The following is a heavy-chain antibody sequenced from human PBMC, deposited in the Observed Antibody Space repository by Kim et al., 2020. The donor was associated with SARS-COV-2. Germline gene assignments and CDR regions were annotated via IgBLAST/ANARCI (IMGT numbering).Heavy chain of an antibody. CDR3: ARGGIVVVPAAILSFHVDY. D-gene: IGHD2-2*02. CDR1: GYTFTSYY. V-gene: IGHV1-46*01. CDR2: INPSGGST. Sequence: ASVKVSCKASGYTFTSYYMHWVRQAPGQGLEWMGIINPSGGSTSYAQKFQGRVTMTRDTSTSTVYMELSSLRSEDTAVYYCARGGIVVVPAAILSFHVDYWGQGTLVTVSS. J-gene: IGHJ4*02.